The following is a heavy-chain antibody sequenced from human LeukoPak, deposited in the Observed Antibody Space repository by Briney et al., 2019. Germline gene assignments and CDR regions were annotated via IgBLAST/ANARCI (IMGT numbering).Heavy chain of an antibody. D-gene: IGHD3-22*01. V-gene: IGHV1-2*04. J-gene: IGHJ4*02. Sequence: ASVKVSCTASGYTFTGYYMHWVRQAPGQGLEWMGWINPNSGGTNYAQKFQGWVTMTRDTSISTAYMELSRLRSDDTAVYYCARDGNYYDSSGEFDYWGQGTLVTVSS. CDR2: INPNSGGT. CDR3: ARDGNYYDSSGEFDY. CDR1: GYTFTGYY.